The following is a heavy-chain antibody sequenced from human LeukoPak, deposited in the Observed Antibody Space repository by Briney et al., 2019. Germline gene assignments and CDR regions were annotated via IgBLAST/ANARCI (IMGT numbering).Heavy chain of an antibody. CDR3: AREAGSINWFDP. J-gene: IGHJ5*02. CDR1: GFTFSNAW. Sequence: GGSLRLSCAASGFTFSNAWMSWVRQAPGKGLEWVSYISSSGSTIYYADSVKGRFTISRDNAKNSLYLQMNSLRAEDTAVYYCAREAGSINWFDPWGQGTLVTVSS. D-gene: IGHD3-10*01. V-gene: IGHV3-11*04. CDR2: ISSSGSTI.